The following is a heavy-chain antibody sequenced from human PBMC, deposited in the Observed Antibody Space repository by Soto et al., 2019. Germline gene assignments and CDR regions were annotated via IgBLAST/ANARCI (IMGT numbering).Heavy chain of an antibody. D-gene: IGHD1-1*01. CDR2: IYPGDSDT. Sequence: GESLKISCKGSGYSFTSYWIGWVRQMPGKGLEWMGIIYPGDSDTRYSPSFQGQVTISADKSISTAYLQWSSLKASDTAMYYCARHRGYNWNDVPRADFDYWGQGTLVTVSS. CDR1: GYSFTSYW. CDR3: ARHRGYNWNDVPRADFDY. J-gene: IGHJ4*02. V-gene: IGHV5-51*01.